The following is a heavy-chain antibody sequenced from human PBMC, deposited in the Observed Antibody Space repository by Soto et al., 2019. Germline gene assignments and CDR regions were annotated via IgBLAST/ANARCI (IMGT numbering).Heavy chain of an antibody. Sequence: QVQLVESGGGVVQPGRSLRLSCAASGFTFSSYAMHWVRQAPGKGLEWVAVISYDGSSKYYADSVKGRFTISRDNSKNPLYLQMNSLRAEDTAVYYCAEEVERLFDYWGQGTLVTVSS. CDR3: AEEVERLFDY. CDR1: GFTFSSYA. CDR2: ISYDGSSK. J-gene: IGHJ4*02. V-gene: IGHV3-30-3*01. D-gene: IGHD1-1*01.